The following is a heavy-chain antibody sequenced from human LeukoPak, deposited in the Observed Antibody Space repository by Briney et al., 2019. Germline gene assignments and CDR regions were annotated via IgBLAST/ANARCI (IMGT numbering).Heavy chain of an antibody. V-gene: IGHV3-64D*06. CDR1: GFTFSSYA. D-gene: IGHD1-14*01. CDR3: VKGTYTAAH. Sequence: SGGSLRLSCSASGFTFSSYAMHWVRQAPGQGLEYVSAISRSGDSIYYADSVKGRISISRDNSKNTLYLQMSSLRAEDTAVYYCVKGTYTAAHWGQGTLVTVSS. CDR2: ISRSGDSI. J-gene: IGHJ4*02.